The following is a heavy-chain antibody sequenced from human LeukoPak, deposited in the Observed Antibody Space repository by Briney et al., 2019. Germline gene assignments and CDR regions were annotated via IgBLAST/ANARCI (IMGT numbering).Heavy chain of an antibody. CDR2: IYYSGST. V-gene: IGHV4-59*08. CDR3: ARQSITMIVGGAFDI. CDR1: GGSISSYY. Sequence: SGTLSLTCTVSGGSISSYYWSWIRQPPGKGLEWIGYIYYSGSTNYNPSLKSRVTISVDTSKNQFSLKLSSVTAADTAVYYCARQSITMIVGGAFDIWGQGTMVTVSS. D-gene: IGHD3-22*01. J-gene: IGHJ3*02.